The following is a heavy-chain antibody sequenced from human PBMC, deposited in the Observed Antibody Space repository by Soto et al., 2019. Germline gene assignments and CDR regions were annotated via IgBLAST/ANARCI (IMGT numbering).Heavy chain of an antibody. Sequence: GASVKVSCKASGYTFTSYAMHWVRQAPGQRLEWMGWINAGNGNTKYSQKFQGRVTITRDTSASTAYMELSSLRSEDTAVYYCASVSARIAAALFDYWGQGITVTVSS. V-gene: IGHV1-3*01. D-gene: IGHD6-13*01. CDR2: INAGNGNT. CDR1: GYTFTSYA. CDR3: ASVSARIAAALFDY. J-gene: IGHJ4*02.